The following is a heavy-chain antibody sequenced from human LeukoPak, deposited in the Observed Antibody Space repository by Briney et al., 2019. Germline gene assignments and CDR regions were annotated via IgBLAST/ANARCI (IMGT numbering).Heavy chain of an antibody. J-gene: IGHJ5*02. D-gene: IGHD5-12*01. V-gene: IGHV4-39*01. CDR3: PRREHSGYDLGDNWFDP. CDR2: IYYSGST. Sequence: SETLSLTCAVSGASISSSSYYWGWIRQPPGKGLEGIGCIYYSGSTYYNPSLKGRVPISVDTSKNQFSLQLSSVTAADTAVYYCPRREHSGYDLGDNWFDPWGRGTLVTVSS. CDR1: GASISSSSYY.